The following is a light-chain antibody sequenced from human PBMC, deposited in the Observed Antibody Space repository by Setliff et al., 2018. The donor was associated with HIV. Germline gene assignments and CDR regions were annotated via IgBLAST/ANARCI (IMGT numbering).Light chain of an antibody. CDR2: DVT. CDR3: YSYTAGTSYV. J-gene: IGLJ1*01. V-gene: IGLV2-14*03. Sequence: LAQPASVSGSPGQSITISCTGTSSDIGAYNYVSWYQQYPGKAPKLVIYDVTIRPSGVSNRFSGSKSGNTASLTISGLQAEDEGDYYCYSYTAGTSYVFGGGTKVTVL. CDR1: SSDIGAYNY.